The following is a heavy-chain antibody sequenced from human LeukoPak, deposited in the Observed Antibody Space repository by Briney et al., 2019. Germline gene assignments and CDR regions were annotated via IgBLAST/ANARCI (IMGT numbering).Heavy chain of an antibody. Sequence: GRSLRLSCAASGFTFSSYGMHWVRQAPGKGLEWVAVISYDGSNKYYADSVKGRFTISRDNSKNTLYLQMNSLRAEETGVYYCAKDTNRYSSGWYDSWGQGTLVTVSS. CDR3: AKDTNRYSSGWYDS. J-gene: IGHJ5*01. D-gene: IGHD6-19*01. CDR1: GFTFSSYG. CDR2: ISYDGSNK. V-gene: IGHV3-30*18.